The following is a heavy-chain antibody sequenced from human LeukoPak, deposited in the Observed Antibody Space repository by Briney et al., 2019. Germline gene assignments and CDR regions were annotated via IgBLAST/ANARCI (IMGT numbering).Heavy chain of an antibody. V-gene: IGHV1-24*01. CDR2: FDPEDGET. CDR1: GYTLTELS. J-gene: IGHJ4*02. D-gene: IGHD3-9*01. Sequence: GASVKVPCKASGYTLTELSMHWVRQAPGKGLEWMGGFDPEDGETIYAQKFQGRVTMTEDTSTDTAYMELSSLRSGDTAVYYCATSDILTGYTVDYWGQGTLVTVSS. CDR3: ATSDILTGYTVDY.